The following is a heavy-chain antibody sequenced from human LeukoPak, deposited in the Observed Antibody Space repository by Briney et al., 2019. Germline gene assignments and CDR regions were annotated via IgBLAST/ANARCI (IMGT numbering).Heavy chain of an antibody. CDR1: GFTFSSYA. CDR2: ISYDGSNK. CDR3: AEVVFDY. Sequence: GRSLRLSCAASGFTFSSYAMHWVRQAPGKGLEWVAVISYDGSNKYYADSVQGRFTISRDNSKNTLYLQMNSLRPEDTAVYYWAEVVFDYWGQGSLVSVPS. V-gene: IGHV3-30*18. J-gene: IGHJ4*02.